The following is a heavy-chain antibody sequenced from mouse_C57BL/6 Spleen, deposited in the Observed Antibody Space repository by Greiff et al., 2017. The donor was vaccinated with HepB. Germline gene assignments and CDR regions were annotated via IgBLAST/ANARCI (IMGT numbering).Heavy chain of an antibody. CDR2: ISDGGSYT. V-gene: IGHV5-4*01. J-gene: IGHJ3*01. CDR1: GFTFSSYA. D-gene: IGHD2-1*01. CDR3: ASGNQFAY. Sequence: EVQVVESGGGLVKPGGSLKLSCAASGFTFSSYAMSWVRQTPEKRLEWVATISDGGSYTYYPDNVKGRFTISRDNAKNNLYLQMSHLKSEDTAMYYCASGNQFAYWGQGTLVTVAA.